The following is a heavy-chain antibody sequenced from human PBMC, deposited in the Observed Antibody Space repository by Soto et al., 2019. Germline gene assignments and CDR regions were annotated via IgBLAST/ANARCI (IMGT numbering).Heavy chain of an antibody. CDR3: ARSYYGSGSYWYYYYYGMDV. Sequence: ASVKGSCKAAGYTITSYDGNWRRQATGQGLEWMGWMNPNSGNTGYAQKFQGRVTMTRNTSISTAYMELSSLRSEDTAVYYCARSYYGSGSYWYYYYYGMDVWGQGTTVTVSS. J-gene: IGHJ6*02. CDR1: GYTITSYD. D-gene: IGHD3-10*01. V-gene: IGHV1-8*01. CDR2: MNPNSGNT.